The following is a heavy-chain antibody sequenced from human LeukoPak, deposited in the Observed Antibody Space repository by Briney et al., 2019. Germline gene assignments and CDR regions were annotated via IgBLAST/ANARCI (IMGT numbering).Heavy chain of an antibody. Sequence: ASVKVSCKASGYTFTGYYMHWVRQAPGQGLEWMGWINPNSGGTNYAQKFQGRVTMTRDTSISTAYMELSRLRSDDTAVYYCAKLGSSWSLYNWFDPWGQGTLVTVSS. CDR3: AKLGSSWSLYNWFDP. D-gene: IGHD6-13*01. J-gene: IGHJ5*02. CDR2: INPNSGGT. CDR1: GYTFTGYY. V-gene: IGHV1-2*02.